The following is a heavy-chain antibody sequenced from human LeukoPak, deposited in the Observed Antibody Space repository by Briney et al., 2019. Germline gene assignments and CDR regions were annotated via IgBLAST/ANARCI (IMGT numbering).Heavy chain of an antibody. CDR3: AKIPVAGGDAIEVR. Sequence: PGRSLRLSCAASGFTFSSYGMHWVRQAPGKGLEWVAVISYDGSNKYYADSVKGRFTISRDNSKNTLYLQMNSLRAEDTAVYYCAKIPVAGGDAIEVRWGQGTLVTVSS. D-gene: IGHD6-19*01. V-gene: IGHV3-30*18. CDR2: ISYDGSNK. J-gene: IGHJ4*02. CDR1: GFTFSSYG.